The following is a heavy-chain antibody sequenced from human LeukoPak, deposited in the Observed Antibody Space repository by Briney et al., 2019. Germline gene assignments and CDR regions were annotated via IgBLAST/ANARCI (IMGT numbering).Heavy chain of an antibody. V-gene: IGHV3-23*01. CDR2: ISGGGVGT. CDR3: AKDRRATLYGEFDY. D-gene: IGHD3-3*01. Sequence: GGSLRLSCAASRFTFSSYAMSWVRQVLGKGLGWVSAISGGGVGTYYADAVKGRFTFSRDNSKNTLYLQMNSLRAEDTAVYYCAKDRRATLYGEFDYWGQGTLVTVSS. J-gene: IGHJ4*02. CDR1: RFTFSSYA.